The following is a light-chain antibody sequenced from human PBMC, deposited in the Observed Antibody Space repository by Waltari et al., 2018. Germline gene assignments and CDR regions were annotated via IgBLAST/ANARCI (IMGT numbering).Light chain of an antibody. CDR2: GAS. CDR3: QQHGSSPPP. CDR1: QSVSTY. J-gene: IGKJ5*01. Sequence: EIVLTQSPGTLSLSPGARATLSCRASQSVSTYLAWYQQKPGQAPSLLISGASNRATGSPDRFSVRGSVTDFSLTITRPEPEDFSVYYCQQHGSSPPPFGPGTRLDIK. V-gene: IGKV3-20*01.